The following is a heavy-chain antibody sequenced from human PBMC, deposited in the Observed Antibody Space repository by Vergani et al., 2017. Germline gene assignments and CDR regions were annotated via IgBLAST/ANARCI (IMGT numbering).Heavy chain of an antibody. CDR1: GFTFNHYA. CDR2: ISVSGGSK. CDR3: AKANPRNSGYDYLYYYHSMDV. V-gene: IGHV3-23*01. Sequence: EVQRLESGGDLVQPGGSLRLSCAASGFTFNHYAMNWVRQAPGKGLEWVSGISVSGGSKYYAGSVKGRFTISRDSSKKTLYLQMNRLRAGATAVYYCAKANPRNSGYDYLYYYHSMDVWGQGTTVTVSS. J-gene: IGHJ6*02. D-gene: IGHD5-12*01.